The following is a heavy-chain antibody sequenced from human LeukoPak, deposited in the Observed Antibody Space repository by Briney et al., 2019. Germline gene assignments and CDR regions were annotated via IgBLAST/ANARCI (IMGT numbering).Heavy chain of an antibody. CDR2: INPNSGGT. CDR3: ARGGGGDYVWGSYRLNWFDP. V-gene: IGHV1-2*02. D-gene: IGHD3-16*02. Sequence: ASVKVSCKASGYTFTGYYMHWVRQAPGQGLEWMGWINPNSGGTNYAQNFQGRVTMTRDTSISTAYMELSRLRSDDTAVYYCARGGGGDYVWGSYRLNWFDPWGQGTLVTVSS. CDR1: GYTFTGYY. J-gene: IGHJ5*02.